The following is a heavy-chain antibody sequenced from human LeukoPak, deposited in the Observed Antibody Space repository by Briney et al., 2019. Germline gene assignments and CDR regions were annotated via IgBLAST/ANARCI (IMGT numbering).Heavy chain of an antibody. D-gene: IGHD1-26*01. Sequence: GASVKVSCTASGYIFIDYYIHWVRQAPGQGLEWMGWINPDGGGTAYGEKFQDRVNITADTTINTVYMELSSLRSDDSAIYYCSRGAKLHWGQGALVTVSS. CDR2: INPDGGGT. V-gene: IGHV1-2*02. CDR1: GYIFIDYY. J-gene: IGHJ4*02. CDR3: SRGAKLH.